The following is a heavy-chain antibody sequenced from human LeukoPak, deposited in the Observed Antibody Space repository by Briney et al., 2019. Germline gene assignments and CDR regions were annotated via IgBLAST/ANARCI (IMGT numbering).Heavy chain of an antibody. CDR2: IYSGGST. CDR3: ARTLAAAAGNGWFDP. Sequence: GGSLRLSCAASGFTVSSNYMSWVRQAPGKGLEWVSVIYSGGSTYYADSVKGRFTISRDNSKNTLYLQMNSLRAEDTAVYYCARTLAAAAGNGWFDPWGQGTPVTVSS. D-gene: IGHD6-13*01. CDR1: GFTVSSNY. J-gene: IGHJ5*02. V-gene: IGHV3-53*01.